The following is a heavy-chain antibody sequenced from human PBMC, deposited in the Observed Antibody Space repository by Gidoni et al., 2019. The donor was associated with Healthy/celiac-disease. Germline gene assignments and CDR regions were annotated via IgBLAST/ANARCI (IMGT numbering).Heavy chain of an antibody. D-gene: IGHD1-26*01. CDR3: ARAIPGGSYYPY. CDR1: GYSISSGYY. J-gene: IGHJ4*02. Sequence: GLVKPSETLSLTCAVPGYSISSGYYWGWIRQPPGKGLEWIGSIYHSGSTYYNPSLKSRVTISVDTSKNQFSLKLSSVTAADTAVYYCARAIPGGSYYPYWGQGTLVTVSS. CDR2: IYHSGST. V-gene: IGHV4-38-2*01.